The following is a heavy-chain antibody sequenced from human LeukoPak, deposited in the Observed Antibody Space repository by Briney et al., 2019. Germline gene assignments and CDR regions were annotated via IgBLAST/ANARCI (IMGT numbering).Heavy chain of an antibody. CDR2: IRYDGSNK. V-gene: IGHV3-30*02. D-gene: IGHD6-13*01. Sequence: GGSLRLSCAASGFTFSSYAMHWVRQAPGKGLEWVAFIRYDGSNKYYADSVKGRFTVSRDNSKNTLYLQMNSLRAEDTAVYYCARAQQLVDEFDYWGQGTLVTVSS. CDR3: ARAQQLVDEFDY. J-gene: IGHJ4*02. CDR1: GFTFSSYA.